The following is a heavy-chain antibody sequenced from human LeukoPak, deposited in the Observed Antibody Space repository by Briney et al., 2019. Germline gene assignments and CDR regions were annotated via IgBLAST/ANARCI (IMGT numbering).Heavy chain of an antibody. V-gene: IGHV3-53*04. Sequence: GGSLRLSCAASGFTVSSNYMSWVRQAPGMGLEWVSVIYSGGSTYYADSVKGRFTISRHNSKNTLYLQMNSLRAEDTAVYYCARFNFGNYFDYWGQGTLVTVSS. CDR2: IYSGGST. J-gene: IGHJ4*02. CDR3: ARFNFGNYFDY. CDR1: GFTVSSNY. D-gene: IGHD3-10*01.